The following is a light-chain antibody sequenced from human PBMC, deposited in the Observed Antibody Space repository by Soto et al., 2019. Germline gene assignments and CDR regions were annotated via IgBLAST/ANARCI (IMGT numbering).Light chain of an antibody. CDR2: AAS. J-gene: IGKJ2*01. Sequence: DIQMTQSPASLSASVGDRVTITCRASQGIANYLAWYQQKPGKVPKLLIYAASTLQSGVPSRFSGSGSGTEFTLTISSLQPEDVGSYYCQKYDSGPYTFGQGTKLEIK. CDR3: QKYDSGPYT. CDR1: QGIANY. V-gene: IGKV1-27*01.